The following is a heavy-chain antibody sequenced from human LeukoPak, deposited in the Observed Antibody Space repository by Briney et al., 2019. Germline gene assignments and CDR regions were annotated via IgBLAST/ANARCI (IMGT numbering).Heavy chain of an antibody. CDR1: GINFRGYW. CDR3: ARDGGRGYSYGSDY. V-gene: IGHV3-48*04. J-gene: IGHJ4*02. CDR2: ISSSGSTI. Sequence: PGGSLRLSCAVSGINFRGYWMAWVRQAPGKGLEWVSYISSSGSTIYYADSVKGRSTISRDNAKNSLYLQMNSLRAEDTAVYYCARDGGRGYSYGSDYWGQGTLVTVSS. D-gene: IGHD5-18*01.